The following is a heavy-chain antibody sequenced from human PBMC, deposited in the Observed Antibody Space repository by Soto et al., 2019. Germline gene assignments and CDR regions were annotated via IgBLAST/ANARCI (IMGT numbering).Heavy chain of an antibody. J-gene: IGHJ3*02. CDR3: ASPSGSGLDAFDI. D-gene: IGHD6-25*01. CDR1: GDSINSGGYY. V-gene: IGHV4-31*03. Sequence: QVQLQESGPGLVKPSQTLSLTCTVSGDSINSGGYYWTWIRQHPGKGLEWIGCIYSGTTYYNPSLKSRLTLSVDTCNNHLSLKLTSVTAADTAVYYCASPSGSGLDAFDIWGQGTMVTVSS. CDR2: IYSGTT.